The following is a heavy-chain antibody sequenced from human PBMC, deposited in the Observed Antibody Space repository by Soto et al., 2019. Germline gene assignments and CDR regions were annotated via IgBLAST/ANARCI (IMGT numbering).Heavy chain of an antibody. CDR3: ARIRIAAAGTGPDY. J-gene: IGHJ4*02. D-gene: IGHD6-13*01. CDR2: IFSNDEK. Sequence: GSGPTLVNPTETLTLTCTVSGFSLSNARMGVSWIRQPPGKALEWLAHIFSNDEKSYSTSLKSRLTISKDTSKSQVVLTMTNMDPVDTATYYCARIRIAAAGTGPDYWGQGTLVTVSS. CDR1: GFSLSNARMG. V-gene: IGHV2-26*01.